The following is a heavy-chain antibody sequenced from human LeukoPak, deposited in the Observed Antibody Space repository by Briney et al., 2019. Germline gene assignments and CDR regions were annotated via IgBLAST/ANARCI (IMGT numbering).Heavy chain of an antibody. V-gene: IGHV1-18*04. CDR3: ARDTMVRGVNQYNWFDP. Sequence: ASVTVSCKASGYTFTGYYMHWVRQAPGQGLEWMGWISAYNGNTNYAQKLQGRVTMTTDASTSTAYMELRSLRSDDTAVYYCARDTMVRGVNQYNWFDPWGQGTLVTVSS. D-gene: IGHD3-10*01. CDR2: ISAYNGNT. CDR1: GYTFTGYY. J-gene: IGHJ5*02.